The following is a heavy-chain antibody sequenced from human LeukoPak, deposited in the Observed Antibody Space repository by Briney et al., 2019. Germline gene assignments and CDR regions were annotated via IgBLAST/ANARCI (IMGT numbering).Heavy chain of an antibody. CDR2: IYHSGRT. CDR3: ARERYDAATTTDY. J-gene: IGHJ4*02. Sequence: PSETLSLTCTVSGYSISSGYYWGWIRQPPGKGLEWIGSIYHSGRTYYNPSLKSRVTISVDTSKNQYSLKLSYVTAAGTAVYYCARERYDAATTTDYWVQGTLVTVSS. V-gene: IGHV4-38-2*02. CDR1: GYSISSGYY. D-gene: IGHD5-12*01.